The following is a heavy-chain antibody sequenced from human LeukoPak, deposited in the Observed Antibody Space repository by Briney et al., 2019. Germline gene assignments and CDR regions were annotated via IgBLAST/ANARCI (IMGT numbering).Heavy chain of an antibody. D-gene: IGHD6-19*01. CDR2: ISGSGGST. CDR3: AKDTRSSGWYSRSLYPPHTFDY. CDR1: GFTFSSYA. V-gene: IGHV3-23*01. Sequence: GGSLRLSCAASGFTFSSYAMSWVRQAPGKGLEWVSAISGSGGSTYYADSVKGRFTISRDNSKNTLYLQMNSLRAEDTAVYYCAKDTRSSGWYSRSLYPPHTFDYWGQGTLVTVS. J-gene: IGHJ4*02.